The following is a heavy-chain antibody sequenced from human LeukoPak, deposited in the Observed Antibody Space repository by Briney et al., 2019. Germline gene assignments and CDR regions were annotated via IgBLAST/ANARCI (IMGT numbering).Heavy chain of an antibody. CDR3: ARAGPTESRLGRGGSFDY. V-gene: IGHV1-2*07. D-gene: IGHD3-16*01. CDR1: GYTFTAYY. J-gene: IGHJ4*02. Sequence: SVKVSCKASGYTFTAYYIHWVRQAPGQGLEWMGWINPDSGIPTYARKFQGRVTTPTATPTSTASFELRSCKSQAPACFYCARAGPTESRLGRGGSFDYWGQGTLVTVSS. CDR2: INPDSGIP.